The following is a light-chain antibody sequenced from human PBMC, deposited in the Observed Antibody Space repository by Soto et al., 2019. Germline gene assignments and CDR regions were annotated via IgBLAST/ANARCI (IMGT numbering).Light chain of an antibody. J-gene: IGKJ1*01. CDR2: GAS. V-gene: IGKV3-15*01. CDR3: QQYNRGPVT. Sequence: EIVMTQSPATLSVSPGERATLSCRASQTISSNLAWYQRKPGQAPRLLIYGASTRATGIPARFSGSGSGTEFTLTISSLQSEDFAVYYCQQYNRGPVTFGQGTKVEIK. CDR1: QTISSN.